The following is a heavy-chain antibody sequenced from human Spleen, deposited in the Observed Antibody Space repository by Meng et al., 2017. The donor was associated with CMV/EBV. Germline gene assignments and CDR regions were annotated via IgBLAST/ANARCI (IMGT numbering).Heavy chain of an antibody. CDR1: GFTFSTYG. CDR3: AKEQLRFLESPLYGMDV. V-gene: IGHV3-30*02. D-gene: IGHD3-3*01. J-gene: IGHJ6*02. Sequence: GGSLRLSCAASGFTFSTYGMHWVRQAPGKGLEWVAFIRYDGSNTYYADSVRGRFTISRDNSKNTLYLQMNSLRAEDTAVYYCAKEQLRFLESPLYGMDVWGQGTTVTVSS. CDR2: IRYDGSNT.